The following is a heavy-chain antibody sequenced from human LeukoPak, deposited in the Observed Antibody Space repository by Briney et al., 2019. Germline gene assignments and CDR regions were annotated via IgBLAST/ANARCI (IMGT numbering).Heavy chain of an antibody. CDR1: GGSISSGDYY. V-gene: IGHV4-30-4*08. Sequence: PSETLSLTCTVSGGSISSGDYYWSWIRQPPGKGLEWIGYIYYSGSTYYNPSLKSRVTISVDTSKNQFSLKLSSVTAADTAVYYCAREYSSSFYFDYWGQGTLVTVSS. J-gene: IGHJ4*02. D-gene: IGHD6-6*01. CDR2: IYYSGST. CDR3: AREYSSSFYFDY.